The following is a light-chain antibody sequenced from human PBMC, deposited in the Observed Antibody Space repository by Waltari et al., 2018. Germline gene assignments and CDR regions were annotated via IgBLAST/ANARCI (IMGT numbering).Light chain of an antibody. V-gene: IGLV3-25*03. CDR3: QSADSSGSYVG. Sequence: YELTQPPSAAASPGQPAGITCSGDELPKHYADWYQQKPGQAPVLVIYKDSERPSGIPDRFSGSSSGTTVTLTISGVQAEDESDYYCQSADSSGSYVGFGGGTKLTVL. CDR1: ELPKHY. J-gene: IGLJ2*01. CDR2: KDS.